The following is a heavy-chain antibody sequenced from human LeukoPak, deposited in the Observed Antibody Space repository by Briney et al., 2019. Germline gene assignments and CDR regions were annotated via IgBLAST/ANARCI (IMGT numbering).Heavy chain of an antibody. CDR3: AREVGFCSSTSCYPWDLYY. CDR2: ISSSSSYI. CDR1: GFTFSSYS. J-gene: IGHJ4*02. Sequence: GGSLRLSCAASGFTFSSYSMNWVRQAPGKGLEWVSSISSSSSYIYYADSVKGRFTISRDNAKNSLYLQMNSLRAEDTAVYYCAREVGFCSSTSCYPWDLYYWGQGTLVTVSS. D-gene: IGHD2-2*01. V-gene: IGHV3-21*01.